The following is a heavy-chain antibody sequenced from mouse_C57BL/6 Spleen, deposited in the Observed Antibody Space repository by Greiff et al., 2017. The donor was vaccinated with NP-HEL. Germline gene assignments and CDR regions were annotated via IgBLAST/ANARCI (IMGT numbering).Heavy chain of an antibody. D-gene: IGHD3-1*01. CDR3: ARSGLRRYFAY. CDR1: GYTFPSYW. V-gene: IGHV1-7*01. CDR2: INPSSWYT. Sequence: QVQLQQSGAELAKPGASVKLSCKASGYTFPSYWMHWGKQRPGQGPEWIGYINPSSWYTKYKQKFKDKATLTADKSSSTAYMQLSSLTYEDSAVYYCARSGLRRYFAYWGQGTTLTVSS. J-gene: IGHJ2*01.